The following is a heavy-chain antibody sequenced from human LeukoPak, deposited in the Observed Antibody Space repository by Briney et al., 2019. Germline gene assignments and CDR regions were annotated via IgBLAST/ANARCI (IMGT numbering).Heavy chain of an antibody. V-gene: IGHV4-38-2*01. D-gene: IGHD5-24*01. CDR2: IYHSGYT. J-gene: IGHJ4*02. CDR1: VYSISSGYY. Sequence: SETLSLTCAVSVYSISSGYYWGWIRRPPRKGLEWIGNIYHSGYTFYNPSPESRVTISVYTSKNQFCLKLTSVNAADTAVYYCARRGDGYNPDYWGQGTLVTVSS. CDR3: ARRGDGYNPDY.